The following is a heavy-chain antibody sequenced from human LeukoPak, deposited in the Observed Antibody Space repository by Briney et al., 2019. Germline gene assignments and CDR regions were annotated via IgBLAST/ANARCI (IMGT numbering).Heavy chain of an antibody. J-gene: IGHJ4*02. CDR1: GYTFTSYG. D-gene: IGHD3-22*01. CDR2: ISAYNGNT. Sequence: GASVKVSCKASGYTFTSYGISWVRRAPGQGLEWMGWISAYNGNTNYAQKLQGRVTMTTDTSTSTAYMELRSLRSDDTAVYYCARDPLPIVVVKQPIDYWGQGTLVTVSS. V-gene: IGHV1-18*01. CDR3: ARDPLPIVVVKQPIDY.